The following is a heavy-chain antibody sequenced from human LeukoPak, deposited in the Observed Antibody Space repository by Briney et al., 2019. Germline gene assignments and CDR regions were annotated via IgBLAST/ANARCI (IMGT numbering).Heavy chain of an antibody. Sequence: GASVKVSCKASGGTFSSYAISWVRQAPGQGLEWMGWINPNSGGTNYAQKFQGRVTMTRDTSISTAYMELSRLRSDDTAVYYCARDRNKYLGYWFDPWGQGTLVTVSS. V-gene: IGHV1-2*02. CDR2: INPNSGGT. CDR1: GGTFSSYA. J-gene: IGHJ5*02. CDR3: ARDRNKYLGYWFDP. D-gene: IGHD1/OR15-1a*01.